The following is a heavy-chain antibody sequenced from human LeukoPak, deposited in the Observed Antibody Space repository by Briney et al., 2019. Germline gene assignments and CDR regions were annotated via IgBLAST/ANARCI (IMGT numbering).Heavy chain of an antibody. CDR3: ARSNPRIVVVVAASRFDY. CDR1: GGSFSGYY. CDR2: INHSGST. J-gene: IGHJ4*02. D-gene: IGHD2-15*01. Sequence: SETLSLTCAVYGGSFSGYYWSWIRQPPGKGLEWIGEINHSGSTNYNPSLKSRVTISVDTSKNQFTLKLSSVTAADTAVYYCARSNPRIVVVVAASRFDYWGQGTLVTVSS. V-gene: IGHV4-34*01.